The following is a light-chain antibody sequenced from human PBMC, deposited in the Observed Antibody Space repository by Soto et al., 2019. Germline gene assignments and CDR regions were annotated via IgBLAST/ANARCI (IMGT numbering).Light chain of an antibody. J-gene: IGLJ2*01. CDR1: NTDVGGYDR. CDR3: SSFTGSINLV. Sequence: QSALTQPASVSGSPGQSITISCTGTNTDVGGYDRVSWYQHHPGKAPKMLIFEVFNRPSGISDRFSGSKSGDTASLTISGLQAEDEALYYCSSFTGSINLVFGGGTKLTVL. CDR2: EVF. V-gene: IGLV2-14*01.